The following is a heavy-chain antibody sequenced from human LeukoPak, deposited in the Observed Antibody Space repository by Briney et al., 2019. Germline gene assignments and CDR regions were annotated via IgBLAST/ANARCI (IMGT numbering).Heavy chain of an antibody. CDR2: IYYSGAT. CDR3: ARFGITVVRGGKYYFDY. J-gene: IGHJ4*02. CDR1: GGSISNYY. D-gene: IGHD3-10*01. V-gene: IGHV4-59*08. Sequence: SETLSLTCTVSGGSISNYYWSWIRQPPGKGLEWIGHIYYSGATKYNPSLKSRIAISVDTSKNQFSLMLSSVTDADTGVYYCARFGITVVRGGKYYFDYWGQGTLVTVSS.